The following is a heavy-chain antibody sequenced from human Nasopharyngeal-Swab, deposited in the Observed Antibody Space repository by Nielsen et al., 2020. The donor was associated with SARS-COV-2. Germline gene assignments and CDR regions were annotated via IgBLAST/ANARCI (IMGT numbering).Heavy chain of an antibody. CDR1: GFTFSNAW. J-gene: IGHJ6*03. CDR2: IKSKTDGGTT. D-gene: IGHD6-19*01. V-gene: IGHV3-15*01. Sequence: GESLKISCVASGFTFSNAWMSWVRQAPGKGLEWVGRIKSKTDGGTTDYAAPVKGRFTISRDDSKNTLYLQMNSLKTEDTAVYYCTTDPQQWLVEYYYYMDVWGKGTTVTVSS. CDR3: TTDPQQWLVEYYYYMDV.